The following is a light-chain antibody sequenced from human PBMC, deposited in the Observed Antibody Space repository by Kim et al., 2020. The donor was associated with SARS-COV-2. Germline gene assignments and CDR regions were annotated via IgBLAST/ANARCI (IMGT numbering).Light chain of an antibody. CDR2: WAS. J-gene: IGKJ2*04. V-gene: IGKV4-1*01. CDR1: QSVLYSSNNKNY. CDR3: QQYYSTLCS. Sequence: RATINCKSSQSVLYSSNNKNYLAWYQQKPGQPPKLLIYWASTRESGVPDRFSGSGSGTDFTLTISSLQAEDVAVYYCQQYYSTLCSFGQGTKLEI.